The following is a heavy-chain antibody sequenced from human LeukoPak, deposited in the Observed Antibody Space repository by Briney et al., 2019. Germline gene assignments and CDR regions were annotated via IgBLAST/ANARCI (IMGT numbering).Heavy chain of an antibody. V-gene: IGHV3-48*01. Sequence: PGGSLRLSCAASGFTFSSYSMNWVRQAPGKGLEWVAYISKNVITKHYAESVECRFAISRDNARDSLYLQMNTLRVEDTAVYYCVRDPHSLDVWGKGTTVTVSS. CDR1: GFTFSSYS. D-gene: IGHD1-26*01. J-gene: IGHJ6*04. CDR3: VRDPHSLDV. CDR2: ISKNVITK.